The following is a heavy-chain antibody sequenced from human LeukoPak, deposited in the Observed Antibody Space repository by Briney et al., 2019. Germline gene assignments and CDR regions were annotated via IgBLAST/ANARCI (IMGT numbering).Heavy chain of an antibody. V-gene: IGHV4-34*01. D-gene: IGHD3-10*01. CDR2: INHSGTT. CDR3: AKSNGYGLVDI. Sequence: SETLSLTCAVYGGSFSGYYWSWIRQPPGKGLEWIGEINHSGTTNYSPSLKSRVTISLDTSRNQFSLKLNSVTAADTAVYYCAKSNGYGLVDIWGQGTMVTVSS. J-gene: IGHJ3*02. CDR1: GGSFSGYY.